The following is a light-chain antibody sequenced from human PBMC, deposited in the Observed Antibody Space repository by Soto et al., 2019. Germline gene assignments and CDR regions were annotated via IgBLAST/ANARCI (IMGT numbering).Light chain of an antibody. V-gene: IGKV1-5*03. CDR3: QQYNSYLIT. J-gene: IGKJ5*01. Sequence: DIQMTQYHSTLSASVGDRVTITCRASQSISSWLAWYQQKPGKAPKLLIYKASSLESGVPSRFSGSGSGTEFTLTISSLQPDDFATYYCQQYNSYLITFGQGTRLEIK. CDR1: QSISSW. CDR2: KAS.